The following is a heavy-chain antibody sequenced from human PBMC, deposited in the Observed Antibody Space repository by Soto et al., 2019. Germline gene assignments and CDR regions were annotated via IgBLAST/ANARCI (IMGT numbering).Heavy chain of an antibody. D-gene: IGHD2-21*02. CDR3: ARRKSGGNSVWFDP. Sequence: GASVKVSCKASGGTFSSYAISWVRQAPGQGLEWMGGIIPIFGTANYAQKFQGRVTITADESTSTAYMELSGLRSEDTAVYYCARRKSGGNSVWFDPWGQGTLVTVSS. CDR2: IIPIFGTA. CDR1: GGTFSSYA. J-gene: IGHJ5*02. V-gene: IGHV1-69*13.